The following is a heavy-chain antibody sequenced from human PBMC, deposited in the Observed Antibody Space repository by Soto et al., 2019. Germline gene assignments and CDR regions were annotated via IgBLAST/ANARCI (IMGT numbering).Heavy chain of an antibody. CDR3: AHRATMTIFGLIIDNGIWFDP. V-gene: IGHV2-5*02. CDR1: GFSLSTSGAA. Sequence: QINLIESGPTLVKPTQTLTLTCTFSGFSLSTSGAAVGWVRHPPGRALEWLALIYCDGDKRYNASLGNRLTITKDTYMKQVFLTLTHVDPADTATYYCAHRATMTIFGLIIDNGIWFDPWGQGTRVIVSS. D-gene: IGHD3-3*01. CDR2: IYCDGDK. J-gene: IGHJ5*02.